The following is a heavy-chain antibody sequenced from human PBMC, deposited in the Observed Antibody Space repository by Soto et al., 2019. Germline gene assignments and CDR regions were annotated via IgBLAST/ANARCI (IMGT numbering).Heavy chain of an antibody. CDR1: GGTFSSYA. D-gene: IGHD6-13*01. CDR3: AREKRPYSSPGIWFDP. CDR2: IIPIFGTA. Sequence: QVQLVQSGAEVKMPGSSVKVSCKASGGTFSSYAISWVRQAPGQGLEWMGGIIPIFGTANYAQKFQGRVTITADESTSTAYMELSSLRSEDTAVYYCAREKRPYSSPGIWFDPWGQGTLVTVSS. J-gene: IGHJ5*02. V-gene: IGHV1-69*01.